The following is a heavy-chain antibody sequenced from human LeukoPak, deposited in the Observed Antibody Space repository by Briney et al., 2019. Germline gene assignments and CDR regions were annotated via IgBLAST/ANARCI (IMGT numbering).Heavy chain of an antibody. J-gene: IGHJ3*02. CDR2: IYSGGST. CDR1: GFTVSGNY. Sequence: GGSLRLSCAASGFTVSGNYMSWVRQAPGKGLEWVSVIYSGGSTYYADSVKGRFTISRHNSENTLYLQMNSLRAEDTAMFYCARGNREAFDIWGQGTMVTVSS. V-gene: IGHV3-53*04. CDR3: ARGNREAFDI. D-gene: IGHD1-14*01.